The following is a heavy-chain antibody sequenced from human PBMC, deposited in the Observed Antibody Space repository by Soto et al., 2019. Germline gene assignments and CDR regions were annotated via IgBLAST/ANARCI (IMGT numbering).Heavy chain of an antibody. CDR1: GYTLTELS. V-gene: IGHV1-24*01. D-gene: IGHD6-6*01. CDR2: FDPEDGET. Sequence: GASVKVSCKVSGYTLTELSMHWVRQTPGKGLEWMGGFDPEDGETIYAQKFQGRVTMTEDTSTDTAYMELSSLRSEDTAVYYCATDTIEYRSSSLDYWGQGTLVTVSS. CDR3: ATDTIEYRSSSLDY. J-gene: IGHJ4*02.